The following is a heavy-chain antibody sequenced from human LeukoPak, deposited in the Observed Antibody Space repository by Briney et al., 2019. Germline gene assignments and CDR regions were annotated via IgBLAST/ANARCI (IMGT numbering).Heavy chain of an antibody. CDR3: AREERYYYDSSGRLIDAFDI. D-gene: IGHD3-22*01. CDR2: IKQDGSEK. CDR1: GLTFNKYW. Sequence: GGSLRLSCEASGLTFNKYWMTWVRQAPGKGLEWVANIKQDGSEKYYVDSVKGRFTISRDNAKNSLYLQMNSLRAEDTAVYYCAREERYYYDSSGRLIDAFDIWGQGTMVTVSS. J-gene: IGHJ3*02. V-gene: IGHV3-7*01.